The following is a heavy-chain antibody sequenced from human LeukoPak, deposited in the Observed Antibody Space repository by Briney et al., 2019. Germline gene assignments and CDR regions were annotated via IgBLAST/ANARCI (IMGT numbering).Heavy chain of an antibody. J-gene: IGHJ4*02. D-gene: IGHD6-6*01. CDR1: GYTFTSYG. V-gene: IGHV1-18*01. Sequence: ASVKVSCKASGYTFTSYGISWVRQAPGQGLEWMGWISAYNGNTNYAQKLQARVTITADKSTSTAYMDLSSLRSDDTAVYYCARGRLKAAPDERYYFDYWGQGTLVTVSS. CDR3: ARGRLKAAPDERYYFDY. CDR2: ISAYNGNT.